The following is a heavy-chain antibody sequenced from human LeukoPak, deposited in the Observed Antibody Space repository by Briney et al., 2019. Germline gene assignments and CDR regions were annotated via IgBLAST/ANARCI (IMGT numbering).Heavy chain of an antibody. CDR3: ARGHYGDLDFSDY. J-gene: IGHJ4*02. D-gene: IGHD4-17*01. CDR2: IYYRGST. Sequence: PSETLSLTCTVSGGSISSDYWNWIRQPPGKGLEWIGYIYYRGSTNYNPSLNSRVTMSVDTSKNQFSLKLSSVTAADTAVYYCARGHYGDLDFSDYWGQGTLVTVSS. V-gene: IGHV4-59*12. CDR1: GGSISSDY.